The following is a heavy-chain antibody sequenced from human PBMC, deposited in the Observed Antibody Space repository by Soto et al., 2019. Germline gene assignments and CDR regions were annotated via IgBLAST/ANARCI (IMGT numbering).Heavy chain of an antibody. J-gene: IGHJ4*02. Sequence: EVHLVESGGGSVQPGGSLKLSCAGSGFALSSYWIHWVRQVPGKGLVWVSRINGDGSTTSYADSVRGRFTISRDNAKDTLYLQMNSLRAEDTALYYCARVGQGRYYFDYWGQGTLVTVSS. CDR2: INGDGSTT. CDR1: GFALSSYW. CDR3: ARVGQGRYYFDY. V-gene: IGHV3-74*01.